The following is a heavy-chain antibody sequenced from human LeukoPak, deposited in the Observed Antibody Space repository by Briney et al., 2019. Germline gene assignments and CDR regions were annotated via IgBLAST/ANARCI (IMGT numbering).Heavy chain of an antibody. J-gene: IGHJ4*02. D-gene: IGHD6-13*01. CDR2: IWYDGSNK. CDR3: AKSRYSSSWYYFDY. Sequence: HPRGSLRLSCAASGFTFSSYGMHWVRQAPGKGLEWVAVIWYDGSNKYYADSVKGRFTISRDNSKNTLYLQMNSLRAEDTAVYYCAKSRYSSSWYYFDYWGQGTLVTVSS. V-gene: IGHV3-33*06. CDR1: GFTFSSYG.